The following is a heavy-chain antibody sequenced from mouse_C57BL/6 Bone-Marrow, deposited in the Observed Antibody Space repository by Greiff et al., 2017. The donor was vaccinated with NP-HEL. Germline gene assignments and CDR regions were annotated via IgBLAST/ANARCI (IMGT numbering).Heavy chain of an antibody. CDR3: AKNLGLWYFDV. D-gene: IGHD4-1*01. CDR2: IWSGGST. Sequence: VKLQESGPGLVQPSQSLSITCTVSGFSLTSYGVHWVRQPPGKGLEWLGVIWSGGSTDYNAAFISRLSISKDNSKSQVFFKMNSLQADDTAIYYCAKNLGLWYFDVWGTGTTVTVSS. J-gene: IGHJ1*03. CDR1: GFSLTSYG. V-gene: IGHV2-4*01.